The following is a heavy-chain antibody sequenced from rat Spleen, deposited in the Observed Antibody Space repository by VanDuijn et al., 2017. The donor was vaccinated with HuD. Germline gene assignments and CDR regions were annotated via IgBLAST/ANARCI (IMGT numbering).Heavy chain of an antibody. D-gene: IGHD1-9*01. CDR1: GFSLTSTS. CDR3: ARQLYYGYNHFEY. V-gene: IGHV2-1*01. Sequence: QVQLKESGPGLVQPSQTLSLTCTVSGFSLTSTSVHWVRQSPGKGLEWMGGIWGDGSTKYNSVLKSRLSISRDTSKSQVFLKMNSLQTDDTAKYFCARQLYYGYNHFEYWGQGVMVTVSS. J-gene: IGHJ2*01. CDR2: IWGDGST.